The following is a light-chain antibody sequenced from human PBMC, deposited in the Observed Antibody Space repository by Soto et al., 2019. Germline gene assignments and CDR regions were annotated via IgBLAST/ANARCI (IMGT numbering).Light chain of an antibody. CDR3: QSYDSTNLV. J-gene: IGLJ3*02. CDR1: SGSIASKY. Sequence: NFMLTQPHSVSESPGKTVTLSCTRSSGSIASKYVQWYQQRPGSVPTTVIYENNQRPSAVPDRFSGSIDSSSNSASLTISGLKTEDEADYYCQSYDSTNLVFGGGTKLTVL. CDR2: ENN. V-gene: IGLV6-57*04.